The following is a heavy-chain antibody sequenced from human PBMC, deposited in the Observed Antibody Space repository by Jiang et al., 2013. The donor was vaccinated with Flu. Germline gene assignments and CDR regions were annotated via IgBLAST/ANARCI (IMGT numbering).Heavy chain of an antibody. J-gene: IGHJ5*02. Sequence: EVKKPGASVKVSCKASGYTFTGYYMHWVRQAPGQGLEWMGWINPNSGGTNYAQKFQGWVTMTRDTSISTAYMELSRLRSDDTAVYYCARGGYYDSSGRYGFDPWGQGTLVTVSS. CDR2: INPNSGGT. D-gene: IGHD3-22*01. CDR3: ARGGYYDSSGRYGFDP. V-gene: IGHV1-2*04. CDR1: GYTFTGYY.